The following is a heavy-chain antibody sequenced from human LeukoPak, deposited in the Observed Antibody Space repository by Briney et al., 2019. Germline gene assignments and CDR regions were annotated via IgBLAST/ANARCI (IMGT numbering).Heavy chain of an antibody. J-gene: IGHJ4*02. CDR1: GFTFRIYA. Sequence: GGSLRLSCVASGFTFRIYAMRWVRQAPGKGLEWVSAISGSGGSTYYADSVKGRFTISRDNSKNTLYLQMNSLRAEDTAVYYCAKDPVYSSSWWFDYWGQGTLVTVSS. CDR3: AKDPVYSSSWWFDY. V-gene: IGHV3-23*01. D-gene: IGHD6-13*01. CDR2: ISGSGGST.